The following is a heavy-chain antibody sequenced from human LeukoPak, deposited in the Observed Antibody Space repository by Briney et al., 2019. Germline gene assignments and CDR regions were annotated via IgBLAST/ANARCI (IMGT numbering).Heavy chain of an antibody. Sequence: SETVSLTCSVSGGSINGYYWSWIRQPPGKRLEWFGYIYYNGDTNYNPSLKSRVTMSVDTSKNQFSLKLSSMTAADTAVYYCARYRRDGDNYCFDDWGQGTLVTVSS. D-gene: IGHD5-24*01. V-gene: IGHV4-59*01. CDR1: GGSINGYY. CDR2: IYYNGDT. CDR3: ARYRRDGDNYCFDD. J-gene: IGHJ4*02.